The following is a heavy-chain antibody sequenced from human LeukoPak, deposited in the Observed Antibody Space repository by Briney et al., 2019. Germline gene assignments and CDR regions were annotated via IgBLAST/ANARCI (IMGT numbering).Heavy chain of an antibody. CDR1: GGTFITYG. CDR3: ATTSVRDGFNYFDY. CDR2: IVPRFGIA. D-gene: IGHD5-24*01. Sequence: GASVKVSCKASGGTFITYGINWVRQAPGQGLEWMGGIVPRFGIANYAQKFEGRVSITTDESSTTAYMELSSLRSEDTAFYYCATTSVRDGFNYFDYWGQGTLVPVSS. V-gene: IGHV1-69*05. J-gene: IGHJ4*02.